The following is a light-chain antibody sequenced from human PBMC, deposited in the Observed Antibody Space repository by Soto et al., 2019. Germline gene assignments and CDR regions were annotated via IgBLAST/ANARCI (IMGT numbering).Light chain of an antibody. CDR1: NSNIGTTS. CDR2: MNN. Sequence: QSVLTQPPSASATPGQRVSISCSGSNSNIGTTSVYWFQQLPGTAPKLLIYMNNQRPSGVPGRFSGSKSGTSASLAISGLRCEDEADYYCAAWDDSLSGWVFGGGTKLTVL. J-gene: IGLJ3*02. CDR3: AAWDDSLSGWV. V-gene: IGLV1-47*01.